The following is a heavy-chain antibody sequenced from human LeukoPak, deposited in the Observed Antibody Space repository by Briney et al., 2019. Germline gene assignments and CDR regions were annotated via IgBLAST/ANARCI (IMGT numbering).Heavy chain of an antibody. J-gene: IGHJ3*02. Sequence: GGSLRLSCAASGFTFSSYSMSWVRQAPGKGLECVSYISSSSSTIYYADSVKGRFTISRDNAKNSLCLQMNSLRDEDTAVYYCARENIVVVTAIRDAFDIWGQGTMVTVSS. CDR1: GFTFSSYS. CDR2: ISSSSSTI. V-gene: IGHV3-48*02. D-gene: IGHD2-21*02. CDR3: ARENIVVVTAIRDAFDI.